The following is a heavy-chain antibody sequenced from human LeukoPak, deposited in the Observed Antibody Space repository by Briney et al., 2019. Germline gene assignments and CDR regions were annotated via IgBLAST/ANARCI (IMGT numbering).Heavy chain of an antibody. CDR1: GFNFGDYA. J-gene: IGHJ4*02. Sequence: GGSLRLSCTASGFNFGDYAMSWVRQAPGKGLEWASAISGSGGSTYYADSVKGRFTISRDNSKNTLYLQMNSLRAEDTAVYYCAKATNPNSSGDYWGQGTLVTVSS. CDR3: AKATNPNSSGDY. D-gene: IGHD6-19*01. V-gene: IGHV3-23*01. CDR2: ISGSGGST.